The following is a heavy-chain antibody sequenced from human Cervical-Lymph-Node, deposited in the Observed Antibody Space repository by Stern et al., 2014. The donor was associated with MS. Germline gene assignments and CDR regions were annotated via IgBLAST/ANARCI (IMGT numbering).Heavy chain of an antibody. CDR2: IYPGDSET. J-gene: IGHJ4*02. CDR1: GYRFTSNW. CDR3: ARRGNGYMGIDY. D-gene: IGHD5-24*01. V-gene: IGHV5-51*03. Sequence: VQLVQSGAEVKKPGESLRISCEVSGYRFTSNWIGWVRQMPGKGLEWMGIIYPGDSETSYRPSFQGQVTILVDKSNTTAYLQWSSLKASDTAIYYCARRGNGYMGIDYWGQGTLVTVSS.